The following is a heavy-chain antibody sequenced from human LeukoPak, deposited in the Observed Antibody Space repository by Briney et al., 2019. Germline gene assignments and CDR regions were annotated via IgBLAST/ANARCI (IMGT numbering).Heavy chain of an antibody. D-gene: IGHD6-13*01. Sequence: PGRSLRLSCAASGFTFSSYGMHWVRQAPGKGLEWVAVISYDGSNKYYADSVKGRFTISRDNSKNTLYLQMNSLRAEDTAVYYCAKVGSSWYYFDYWGQGTLVTVSS. CDR3: AKVGSSWYYFDY. CDR1: GFTFSSYG. V-gene: IGHV3-30*18. CDR2: ISYDGSNK. J-gene: IGHJ4*02.